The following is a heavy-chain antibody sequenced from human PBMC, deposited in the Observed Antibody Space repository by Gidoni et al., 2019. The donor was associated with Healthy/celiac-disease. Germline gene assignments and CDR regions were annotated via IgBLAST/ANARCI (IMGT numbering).Heavy chain of an antibody. V-gene: IGHV3-21*01. CDR1: GFTFSSYS. CDR2: ISSSSSYI. Sequence: EVQLVASGGGLVKPGGSLRLSCAASGFTFSSYSMNWVRQAPGKGLEGVSSISSSSSYIYYADSVKGRFTISRDNAKNSLYLKMNSLRAEDTAVYYCARDLHYYDSSGYYLDAFDIWGQGTMVTVSS. CDR3: ARDLHYYDSSGYYLDAFDI. D-gene: IGHD3-22*01. J-gene: IGHJ3*02.